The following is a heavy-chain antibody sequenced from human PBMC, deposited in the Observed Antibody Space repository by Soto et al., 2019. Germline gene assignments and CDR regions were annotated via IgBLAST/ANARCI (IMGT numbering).Heavy chain of an antibody. CDR2: IWYDGSNK. D-gene: IGHD3-10*01. J-gene: IGHJ6*02. V-gene: IGHV3-33*01. Sequence: GGSLRLSCAASGFTFISYGMHWVRQAPGKGLEWVAVIWYDGSNKYYADSVKGRFTISRDNSKNTLYLQMNSLRAEDTAVYYCATEDPGTYYYYGMDVWGQGTTVTVSS. CDR3: ATEDPGTYYYYGMDV. CDR1: GFTFISYG.